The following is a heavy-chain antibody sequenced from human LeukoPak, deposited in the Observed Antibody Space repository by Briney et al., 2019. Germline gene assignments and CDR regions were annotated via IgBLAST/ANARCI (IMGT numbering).Heavy chain of an antibody. CDR1: GGSFSGYY. D-gene: IGHD1-26*01. CDR3: ARDLRPWVFDY. J-gene: IGHJ4*02. Sequence: SETLSLTCAVYGGSFSGYYWSWIRQPPGKGLEWIGEINHSGSTNYNPSLKSRVTISVDTSKNQFSLKLSSVTAADTAVYYCARDLRPWVFDYWGQGTLVTVSS. CDR2: INHSGST. V-gene: IGHV4-34*01.